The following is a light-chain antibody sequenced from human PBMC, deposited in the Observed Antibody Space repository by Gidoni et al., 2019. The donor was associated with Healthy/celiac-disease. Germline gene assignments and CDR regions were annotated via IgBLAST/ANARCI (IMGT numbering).Light chain of an antibody. CDR2: DAS. CDR3: KQYDNLLFT. J-gene: IGKJ3*01. V-gene: IGKV1-33*01. Sequence: DIQMTQSPSSLSASVGDRVTITCQASQDISNYLNWYQQKPGKAPKLLIYDASNLETGVPSRFSGSGSGTDFTFTISSLQPEDNATYYCKQYDNLLFTFGPGTKVDIK. CDR1: QDISNY.